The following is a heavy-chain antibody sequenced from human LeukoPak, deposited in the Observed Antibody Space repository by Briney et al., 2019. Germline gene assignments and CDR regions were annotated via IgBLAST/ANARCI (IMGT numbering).Heavy chain of an antibody. V-gene: IGHV1-69*05. Sequence: GASVKVSCKASGGTFSSYAISWVRQAPGQGLEWMGRIIPIFGTANYAQKFQGRVTITTDESTSTAYMELSSLRSEDTAVYCCARAGVAVAGTGGGAFDIWGQGTMVTVSS. CDR1: GGTFSSYA. D-gene: IGHD6-19*01. J-gene: IGHJ3*02. CDR2: IIPIFGTA. CDR3: ARAGVAVAGTGGGAFDI.